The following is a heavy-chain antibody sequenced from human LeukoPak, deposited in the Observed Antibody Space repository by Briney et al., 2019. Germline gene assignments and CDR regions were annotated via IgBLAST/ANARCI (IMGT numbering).Heavy chain of an antibody. CDR1: GYSFTSYW. V-gene: IGHV5-51*01. CDR3: ARRIAAQTPAFDI. Sequence: GESLRISWKGSGYSFTSYWIGWVRQMPGKGLEWMGIIYPGDSDTRYSPSFQGQVTISADKSISTAYLQWSSLKASDTAMYYCARRIAAQTPAFDIWGQGTMVTVSS. CDR2: IYPGDSDT. J-gene: IGHJ3*02. D-gene: IGHD6-13*01.